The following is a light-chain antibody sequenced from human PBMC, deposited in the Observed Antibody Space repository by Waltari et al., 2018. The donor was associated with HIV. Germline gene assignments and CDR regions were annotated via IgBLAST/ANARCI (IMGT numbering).Light chain of an antibody. Sequence: QSALTQPASVSGSPGQSITISCTGTSSDVGGYNLVSWYQQHPGKAPKLMIHDVIKRPSGVSTRCSGSKSGNTASMTISGLQADDEADYYCCSYAGSSTWVFGGGTKLTVL. CDR2: DVI. CDR3: CSYAGSSTWV. J-gene: IGLJ3*02. CDR1: SSDVGGYNL. V-gene: IGLV2-23*02.